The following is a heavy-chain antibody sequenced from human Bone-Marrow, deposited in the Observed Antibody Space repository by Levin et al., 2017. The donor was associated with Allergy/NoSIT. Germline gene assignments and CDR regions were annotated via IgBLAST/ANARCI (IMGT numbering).Heavy chain of an antibody. D-gene: IGHD3-10*01. CDR1: GFTFSSYA. Sequence: SCAASGFTFSSYAMSWVRQAPGKGLEWVSAISGGGRSTYYADSVKDRFTISRDQSKNTLYLQMNSLRAEDTAVYYCARYGSGSHYLHEYYFDYWGQGTLVTVSS. CDR2: ISGGGRST. J-gene: IGHJ4*02. CDR3: ARYGSGSHYLHEYYFDY. V-gene: IGHV3-23*01.